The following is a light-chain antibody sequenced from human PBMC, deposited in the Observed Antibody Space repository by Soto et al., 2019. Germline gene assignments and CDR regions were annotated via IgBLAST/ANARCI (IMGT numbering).Light chain of an antibody. CDR1: ALPQQY. CDR2: KDN. Sequence: SYELTQPPSVSVSPGQTARITCSGDALPQQYAYWYQQKPGQAPVLVIYKDNERPSGIPERFSGSSSGTTVTLTISGVQAEDEADYYCQSADISTTYVVFGGGTKVTVL. J-gene: IGLJ3*02. V-gene: IGLV3-25*03. CDR3: QSADISTTYVV.